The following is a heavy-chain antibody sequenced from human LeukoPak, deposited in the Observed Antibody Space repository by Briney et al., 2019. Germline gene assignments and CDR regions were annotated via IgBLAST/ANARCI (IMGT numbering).Heavy chain of an antibody. V-gene: IGHV1-2*02. Sequence: ASVKVSCKASGYTFTGYYMHWVRQAPGQGLEWMGWINPNSGGTNYAQKFQGRVTMTRDTSISTAYMELSRLRSDDTAVYYCARGPITIFGVVTYYFDYWGQGTLVTVSS. D-gene: IGHD3-3*01. CDR2: INPNSGGT. CDR1: GYTFTGYY. J-gene: IGHJ4*02. CDR3: ARGPITIFGVVTYYFDY.